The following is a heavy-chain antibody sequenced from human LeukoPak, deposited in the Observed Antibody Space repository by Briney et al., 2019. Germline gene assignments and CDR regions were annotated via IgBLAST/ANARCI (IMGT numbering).Heavy chain of an antibody. D-gene: IGHD6-13*01. CDR2: ISDSGGRT. CDR1: GFSFPSFA. Sequence: GVSLRLSCASSGFSFPSFAMGWVRQPPGKGLEWVSTISDSGGRTHYADSVQGRFTISRDNSKNTLYLQINNLRAEDTAIYYCDAADFWGQGTLVTVSS. CDR3: DAADF. V-gene: IGHV3-23*01. J-gene: IGHJ4*02.